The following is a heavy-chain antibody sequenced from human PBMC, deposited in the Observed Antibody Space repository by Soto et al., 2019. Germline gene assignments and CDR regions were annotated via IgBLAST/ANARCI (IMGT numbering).Heavy chain of an antibody. Sequence: PSETLSLTCTVSGGSISSYYWSWIRQPPGKGLEWIGYIYYSGSTNYNPSLKSRVTISVDTSKNQFSLKLSSVTAADTAVYYCARTYDFWSGYSGGYYYYGMDVWGQGTTVTVSS. CDR2: IYYSGST. CDR3: ARTYDFWSGYSGGYYYYGMDV. D-gene: IGHD3-3*01. J-gene: IGHJ6*02. CDR1: GGSISSYY. V-gene: IGHV4-59*01.